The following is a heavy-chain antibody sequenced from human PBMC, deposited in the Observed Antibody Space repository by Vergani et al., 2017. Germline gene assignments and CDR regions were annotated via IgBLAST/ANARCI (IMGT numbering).Heavy chain of an antibody. Sequence: QVQLVQSGAEVKKPGASVNVSCKASGYTFTSYGISWVRQAPGQGLEWMGWLSAYNGKTNYAQQLQGRVTMTTDTSTSTAYMELRRLRSDDTAVYYCAREQWLPIDYFDCWGEGTLVTVSS. J-gene: IGHJ4*02. CDR1: GYTFTSYG. CDR3: AREQWLPIDYFDC. D-gene: IGHD6-19*01. CDR2: LSAYNGKT. V-gene: IGHV1-18*04.